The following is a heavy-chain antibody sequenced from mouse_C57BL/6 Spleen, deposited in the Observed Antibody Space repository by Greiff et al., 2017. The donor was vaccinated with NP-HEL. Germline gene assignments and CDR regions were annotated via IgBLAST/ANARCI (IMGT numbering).Heavy chain of an antibody. J-gene: IGHJ3*01. V-gene: IGHV3-6*01. Sequence: EVQLQQSGPGLVKPSQSLSLTCSVTGYSITSGYYWNWIRQFPGNKLEWMGYISYDGSNNYNPSLKNRISITRDTSKNPFFLKLNSVTTEDTATYYCARGSYDGYFWFAYWGQGTLVTVSA. D-gene: IGHD2-3*01. CDR2: ISYDGSN. CDR1: GYSITSGYY. CDR3: ARGSYDGYFWFAY.